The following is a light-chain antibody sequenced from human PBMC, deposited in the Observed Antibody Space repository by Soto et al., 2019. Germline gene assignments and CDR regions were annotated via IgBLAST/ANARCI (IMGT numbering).Light chain of an antibody. J-gene: IGKJ1*01. V-gene: IGKV3-20*01. CDR2: GAS. Sequence: EIVFTQSPATLSLSPGERATLSCTASQSVSSYLAWYQQKPGQAPRLLIYGASSRATGIPDRFSGSGSGTDFTLTISRLEPEDFAVYYCQQYGSSPRTFGQGAKVDIK. CDR3: QQYGSSPRT. CDR1: QSVSSY.